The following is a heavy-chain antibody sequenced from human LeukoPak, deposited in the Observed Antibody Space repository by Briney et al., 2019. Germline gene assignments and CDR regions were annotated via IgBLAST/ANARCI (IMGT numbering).Heavy chain of an antibody. CDR3: ARGAGPWFGELSI. CDR1: GYTFTGYY. CDR2: INPNSGGT. V-gene: IGHV1-2*02. Sequence: ASVKVSCKASGYTFTGYYMHWVRQAPGQGLEWMGWINPNSGGTNYAQKFQGRVTMTRDTSTSTAYMELRSLRSDDTAVYYCARGAGPWFGELSIWGQGTLVTVSS. D-gene: IGHD3-10*01. J-gene: IGHJ4*02.